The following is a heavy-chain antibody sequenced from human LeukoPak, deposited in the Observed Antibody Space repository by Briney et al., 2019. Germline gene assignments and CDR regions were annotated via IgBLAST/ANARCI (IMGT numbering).Heavy chain of an antibody. CDR2: IRATVSGGAT. D-gene: IGHD2-2*01. J-gene: IGHJ4*02. V-gene: IGHV3-49*04. CDR3: TRGLRPAPLDY. Sequence: PGGSLRLSCTASGFTFGNYAMSWVRQVPGKGLEWVALIRATVSGGATEYAASVKDRFTISRDDSERIAYLQMNSLKTDDTAVYYCTRGLRPAPLDYWGQGTLVTVSS. CDR1: GFTFGNYA.